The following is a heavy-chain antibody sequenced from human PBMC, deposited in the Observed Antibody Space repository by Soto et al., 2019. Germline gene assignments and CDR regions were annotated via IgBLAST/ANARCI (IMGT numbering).Heavy chain of an antibody. CDR2: IYSGGNT. Sequence: EVPLVESGGGLIQPGGSLRLSCAASGFTVSSNYMSWVRQAPGKGLEWVSVIYSGGNTYYADSVKGRFTISRDNSKNTLYLQMNSLRAEDTAVYYCARDRVESGYPEYFQHWGQGTLVTVSS. V-gene: IGHV3-53*01. CDR1: GFTVSSNY. CDR3: ARDRVESGYPEYFQH. D-gene: IGHD3-22*01. J-gene: IGHJ1*01.